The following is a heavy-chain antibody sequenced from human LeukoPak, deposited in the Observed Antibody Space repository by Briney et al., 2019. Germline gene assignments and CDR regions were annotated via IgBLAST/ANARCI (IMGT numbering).Heavy chain of an antibody. J-gene: IGHJ6*02. D-gene: IGHD2-2*01. CDR2: IKQDGSEK. Sequence: GRSLRLSCAAFGFIFNNYAMHWVRQAPDKGLEWVANIKQDGSEKYYVDSVKGRFTISRDNAKNSLYLQMNSLRAEDTAVYYCAREVPYCSSTSCHPYYYGMDVWGQGTTVTVSS. CDR1: GFIFNNYA. V-gene: IGHV3-7*01. CDR3: AREVPYCSSTSCHPYYYGMDV.